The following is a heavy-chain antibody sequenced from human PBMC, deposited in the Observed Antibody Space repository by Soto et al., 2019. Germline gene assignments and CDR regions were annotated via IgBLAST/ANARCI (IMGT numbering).Heavy chain of an antibody. Sequence: QVQLQQWGAGLLKPSETLSLTCVVYGGSFSGYYWSWIRQSPGKGLEWIGGINHRGSTNYNPSLESRLTISVDTSKNQFSLKLPSVTAADTAMYYCARDGFCTSTTCRVGNWFDPWGQGTLVTVSS. CDR2: INHRGST. CDR1: GGSFSGYY. D-gene: IGHD2-2*01. J-gene: IGHJ5*02. V-gene: IGHV4-34*01. CDR3: ARDGFCTSTTCRVGNWFDP.